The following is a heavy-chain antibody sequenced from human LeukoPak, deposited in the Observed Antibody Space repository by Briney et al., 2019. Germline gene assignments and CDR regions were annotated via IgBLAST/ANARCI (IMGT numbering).Heavy chain of an antibody. CDR3: ARGFYSGTPAN. V-gene: IGHV4-59*01. D-gene: IGHD1-1*01. CDR2: IYYRGST. CDR1: GGSISSYY. Sequence: PSETLSLTCTVSGGSISSYYWSWIRQPPGKGLEWIGYIYYRGSTNYNPSLKSRVTISVDTSKNQFSLKLSSVTAADTAVYYCARGFYSGTPANWGQGTLVTVSS. J-gene: IGHJ4*02.